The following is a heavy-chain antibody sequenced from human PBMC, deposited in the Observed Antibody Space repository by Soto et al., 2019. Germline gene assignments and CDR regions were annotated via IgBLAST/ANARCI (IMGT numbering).Heavy chain of an antibody. CDR2: ISAYNGNT. CDR3: ARDFARIAAAGYFDY. D-gene: IGHD6-13*01. CDR1: GYTFTSYG. Sequence: ASVKVSCKASGYTFTSYGISWVRQAPGQGLEWMGWISAYNGNTNYAQKLQGRVTMTTDTSTSTAYMELRSLRSDDTAVYYCARDFARIAAAGYFDYWGQGTLVTSPQ. V-gene: IGHV1-18*01. J-gene: IGHJ4*02.